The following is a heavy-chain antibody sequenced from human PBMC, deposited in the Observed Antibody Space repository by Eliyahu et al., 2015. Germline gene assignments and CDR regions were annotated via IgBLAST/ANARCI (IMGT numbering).Heavy chain of an antibody. J-gene: IGHJ4*02. CDR1: GFSLSTSGVG. Sequence: QITLKESGPTLVKPTQTLTLTCTFSGFSLSTSGVGVGWIRQPPGKALEWLALIYWDDDKRYSPSLKSRLTITKDTSKNQVVLTMTNMDPVDTATYYCAHLWGSYRLGYFDYWGQGTLVTVSS. CDR3: AHLWGSYRLGYFDY. CDR2: IYWDDDK. V-gene: IGHV2-5*02. D-gene: IGHD3-16*02.